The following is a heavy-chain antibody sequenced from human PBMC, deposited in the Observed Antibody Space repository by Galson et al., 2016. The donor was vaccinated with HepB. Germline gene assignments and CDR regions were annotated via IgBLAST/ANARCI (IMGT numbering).Heavy chain of an antibody. Sequence: SLRLSCAASGFSFRSYAMHWVRQVPGKGLEWVAVISFDGSDEYYADSVKGRFTISRDNSRNTLYLQMNSLRAEDTAVYYCARDLGGSSCLDCWGQGTLVTVSS. D-gene: IGHD6-6*01. V-gene: IGHV3-30*04. CDR3: ARDLGGSSCLDC. J-gene: IGHJ4*02. CDR2: ISFDGSDE. CDR1: GFSFRSYA.